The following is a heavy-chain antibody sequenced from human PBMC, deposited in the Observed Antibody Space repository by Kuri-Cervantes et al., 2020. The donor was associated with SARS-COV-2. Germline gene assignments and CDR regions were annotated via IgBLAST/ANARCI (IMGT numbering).Heavy chain of an antibody. V-gene: IGHV4-34*01. CDR2: INHSGST. Sequence: ESLKISCAVYGGSFSGYYWSWIRQPPGKGLEWIGEINHSGSTNYNPSLKSRVTISVDTSKNQFSLKLSSVTAEDTAVYYCAREAEGGFGELSRNWFDPWGQGTLVTVSS. CDR1: GGSFSGYY. J-gene: IGHJ5*02. D-gene: IGHD3-10*01. CDR3: AREAEGGFGELSRNWFDP.